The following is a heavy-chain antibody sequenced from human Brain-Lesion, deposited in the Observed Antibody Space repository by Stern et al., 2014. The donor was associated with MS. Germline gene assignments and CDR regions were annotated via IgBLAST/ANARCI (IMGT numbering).Heavy chain of an antibody. V-gene: IGHV1-2*02. J-gene: IGHJ6*02. D-gene: IGHD3-3*01. CDR1: GYVFPGYY. CDR2: INPNTGGP. Sequence: VQLVGSGAEVKKPGASVKVSCKTCGYVFPGYYIHWVRQAPGKGLEWMAWINPNTGGPKYAQKFQGRVTMSRDTSISTAYVELSSLTSDDTAVYYCARDQRGITIFGVVTDYYYLGMDVWGQGTTVTVSS. CDR3: ARDQRGITIFGVVTDYYYLGMDV.